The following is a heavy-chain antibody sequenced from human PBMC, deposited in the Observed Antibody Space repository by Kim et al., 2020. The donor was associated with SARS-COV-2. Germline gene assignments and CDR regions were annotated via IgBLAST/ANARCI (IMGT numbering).Heavy chain of an antibody. V-gene: IGHV4-34*01. Sequence: SETLSLKCAVYGGSFGDYFWSWVRQAPGKGLEWIGEVHHNGASNYSPTLKSRVAISLDTSKSHFSLKLRSVTAADTAVYYCARGFNWQPMIYPVFYFDSWGQGTLVTVSS. CDR2: VHHNGAS. CDR1: GGSFGDYF. J-gene: IGHJ4*02. CDR3: ARGFNWQPMIYPVFYFDS. D-gene: IGHD2-8*01.